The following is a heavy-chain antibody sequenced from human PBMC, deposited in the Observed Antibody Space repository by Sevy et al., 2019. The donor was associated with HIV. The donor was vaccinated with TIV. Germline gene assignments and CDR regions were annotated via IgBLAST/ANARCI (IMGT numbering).Heavy chain of an antibody. V-gene: IGHV6-1*01. CDR1: GDSVSSNSAA. J-gene: IGHJ5*02. CDR3: ARSSSWYIGEWFDP. Sequence: SQTRSLTCAISGDSVSSNSAAWNWIRQSPSRGLEWLGRTYYRSKWYNDYAVSVKSRITINPDTSKNQFSLQLNSVTPEETAVYYCARSSSWYIGEWFDPWGQGTLVTVSS. D-gene: IGHD6-13*01. CDR2: TYYRSKWYN.